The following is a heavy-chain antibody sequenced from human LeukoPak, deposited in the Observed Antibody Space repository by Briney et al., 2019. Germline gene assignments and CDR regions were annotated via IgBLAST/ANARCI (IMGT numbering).Heavy chain of an antibody. CDR3: AKDLGDYYDFWSGYGY. J-gene: IGHJ4*02. CDR1: GFTFRSYS. D-gene: IGHD3-3*01. V-gene: IGHV3-48*01. CDR2: ISSSSAI. Sequence: GGSLRLSCATSGFTFRSYSMNWVRQAPGKGLEWVSYISSSSAIYYADSVKGRFTITRDNSKNTLYLQMNSLRAEDTAVYYCAKDLGDYYDFWSGYGYWGQGTLVTVSS.